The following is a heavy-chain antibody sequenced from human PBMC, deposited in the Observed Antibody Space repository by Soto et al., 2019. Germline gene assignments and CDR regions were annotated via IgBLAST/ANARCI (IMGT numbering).Heavy chain of an antibody. D-gene: IGHD6-13*01. Sequence: PGESLKISCKGSGYSFTSYWIGWVRQMPGKGLECMGIIYPGDSDTRYSPSFQGQVTISADKSIGTAYLQWSSLKASDTAMYYCARTAAAGKYYYGMDVWGQGTTVTVSS. CDR3: ARTAAAGKYYYGMDV. J-gene: IGHJ6*02. CDR2: IYPGDSDT. CDR1: GYSFTSYW. V-gene: IGHV5-51*01.